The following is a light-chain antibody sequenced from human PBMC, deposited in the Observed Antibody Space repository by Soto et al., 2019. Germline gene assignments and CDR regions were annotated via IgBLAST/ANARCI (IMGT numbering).Light chain of an antibody. CDR3: QQRSNWYT. CDR1: QSVSSY. V-gene: IGKV3-11*01. J-gene: IGKJ2*01. CDR2: DAS. Sequence: EIVLTQSPGTLSLSPGERDTLSCRASQSVSSYLAWYQQKPGQAPRLLIYDASNRATGIPARFSGSGSGTDFTLTISSLEPEDFAVYYCQQRSNWYTFGQGTKVDIK.